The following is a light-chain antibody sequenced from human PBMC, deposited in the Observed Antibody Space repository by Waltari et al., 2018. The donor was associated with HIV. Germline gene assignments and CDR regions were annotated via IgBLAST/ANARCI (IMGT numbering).Light chain of an antibody. V-gene: IGKV1-39*01. J-gene: IGKJ4*01. CDR3: QQSHAPPLT. CDR1: QHIKND. Sequence: DIQVTQSPSSLSAYPGHTVIITCRASQHIKNDLNWYHHKAGSSPRLLIYSASGLQSGVPSRFTGSGSGIEFNFTISGLQSEDSATYYCQQSHAPPLTFGGGTKVEIK. CDR2: SAS.